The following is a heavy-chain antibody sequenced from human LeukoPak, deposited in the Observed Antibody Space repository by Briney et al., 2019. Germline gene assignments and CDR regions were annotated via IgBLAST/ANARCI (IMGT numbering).Heavy chain of an antibody. CDR2: INHGGGT. J-gene: IGHJ4*02. Sequence: KPSETLSLTCTVSSGSISSYYWNWIRQTPGKGLEWIGDINHGGGTNYNPSLKSRATISVDTSKKQFSLNLTSVTAADTAVYYCARGEDGTGDYRPTYFDSWGQGTLVTVSS. CDR3: ARGEDGTGDYRPTYFDS. V-gene: IGHV4-34*01. D-gene: IGHD4-17*01. CDR1: SGSISSYY.